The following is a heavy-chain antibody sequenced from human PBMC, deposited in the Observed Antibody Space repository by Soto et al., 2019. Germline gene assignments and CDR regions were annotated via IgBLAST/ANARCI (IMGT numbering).Heavy chain of an antibody. Sequence: PXGSLRLSGAASGFTFDDYAMHWVRQAPGKGLEWVSGISWNSGSIGYADSVKGRFTISRDNAKNSLYLQMNSLRAEDTALYYCAKDKSNDFWSGTTPFDYWGQGTLVTVSS. J-gene: IGHJ4*02. CDR1: GFTFDDYA. CDR3: AKDKSNDFWSGTTPFDY. V-gene: IGHV3-9*01. CDR2: ISWNSGSI. D-gene: IGHD3-3*01.